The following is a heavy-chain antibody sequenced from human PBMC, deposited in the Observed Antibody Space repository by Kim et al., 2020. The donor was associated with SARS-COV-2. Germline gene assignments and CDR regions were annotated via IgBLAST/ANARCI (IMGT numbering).Heavy chain of an antibody. D-gene: IGHD2-15*01. CDR3: ARDGGGYCSGGSCYPDWYFDL. J-gene: IGHJ2*01. V-gene: IGHV1-46*01. CDR1: GYTFTSYY. CDR2: INPSGGST. Sequence: ASVKVSCKASGYTFTSYYMHWVRQAPGQGLEWMGIINPSGGSTSYAQKFQGRVTMTRDTSTSTVYMELSSLRSEDTAVYYCARDGGGYCSGGSCYPDWYFDLWGRGTLVTVSS.